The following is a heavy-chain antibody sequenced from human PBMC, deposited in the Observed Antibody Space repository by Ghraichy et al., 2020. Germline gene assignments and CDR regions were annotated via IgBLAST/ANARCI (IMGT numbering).Heavy chain of an antibody. D-gene: IGHD3-10*01. CDR3: ATGTAASSTHFGELDY. J-gene: IGHJ4*01. Sequence: MGGFDPEDGETIYAQKFQGRVTMTEDTSTDTAYMELSSLRSEDTAVYYCATGTAASSTHFGELDYWGHGFLVTAAS. CDR2: FDPEDGET. V-gene: IGHV1-24*01.